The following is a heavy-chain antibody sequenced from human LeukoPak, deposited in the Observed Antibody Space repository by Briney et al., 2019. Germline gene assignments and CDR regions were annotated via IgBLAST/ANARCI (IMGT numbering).Heavy chain of an antibody. Sequence: GASVKVSCKASGYTFTGYYMHWVRQAPGQGLEWMGWINPNSGGTNYAQKFRGRVTMTRDTSISTAYMELSRLRSDDTAVYYCAIASEGAPVVGYYYYGMDVWGQGTTVTVSS. J-gene: IGHJ6*02. CDR1: GYTFTGYY. D-gene: IGHD2-21*01. CDR2: INPNSGGT. V-gene: IGHV1-2*02. CDR3: AIASEGAPVVGYYYYGMDV.